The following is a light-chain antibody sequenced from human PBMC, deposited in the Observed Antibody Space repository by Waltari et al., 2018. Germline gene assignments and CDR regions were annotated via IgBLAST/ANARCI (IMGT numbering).Light chain of an antibody. Sequence: SSELTQDAAVSVALGQTVRITCPGESLGTYCPSWYQQKPGQAPVVVFYGKNKRPAGIPDRFSGSSAGTTASLTITGAQEEDEADYYCNSRDSSAYLFGTGTKVTVL. CDR3: NSRDSSAYL. CDR1: SLGTYC. J-gene: IGLJ1*01. CDR2: GKN. V-gene: IGLV3-19*01.